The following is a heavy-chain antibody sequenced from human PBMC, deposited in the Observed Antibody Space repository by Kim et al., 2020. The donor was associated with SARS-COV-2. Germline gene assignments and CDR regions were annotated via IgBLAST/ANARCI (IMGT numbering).Heavy chain of an antibody. CDR1: GFTFSSYA. CDR2: ISYDGSNK. V-gene: IGHV3-30*04. Sequence: GGSLRLSCAACGFTFSSYAMHWVRQAPGKGLEWVAVISYDGSNKYYTDSVKGRFTISRDNSKNTLYLQMNSLRAEDTAVYYCARDRTSSSWYSGYYYYGMDVWGQGTTVTVSS. D-gene: IGHD6-13*01. CDR3: ARDRTSSSWYSGYYYYGMDV. J-gene: IGHJ6*02.